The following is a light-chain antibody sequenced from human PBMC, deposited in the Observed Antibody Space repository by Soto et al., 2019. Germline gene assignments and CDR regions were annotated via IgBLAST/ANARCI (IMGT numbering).Light chain of an antibody. CDR3: QQYGSLSWT. CDR1: QSVSSNY. Sequence: EIVLTQSPGTLSLSPGQRATLSCRASQSVSSNYLAWYQQKPGQAPRLLIHGASSRATAIPDRFSGSGSGTDFTLTISRLEPEDFAMYYCQQYGSLSWTFGQGTKVDIK. V-gene: IGKV3-20*01. CDR2: GAS. J-gene: IGKJ1*01.